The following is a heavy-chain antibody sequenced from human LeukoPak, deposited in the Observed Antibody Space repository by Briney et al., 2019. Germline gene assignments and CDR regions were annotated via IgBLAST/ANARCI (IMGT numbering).Heavy chain of an antibody. Sequence: PSETLSLTCTVSGVTISSSSYNWGWIRQPPGKGREWIGSIYYSGSTYYNPSLKSRVTISVDTSKNKFSLKLSSVPAADTAVYYCARDRAVRFLEYPDAFDIWGQGTMVTVSS. V-gene: IGHV4-39*07. CDR3: ARDRAVRFLEYPDAFDI. J-gene: IGHJ3*02. CDR2: IYYSGST. CDR1: GVTISSSSYN. D-gene: IGHD3-3*01.